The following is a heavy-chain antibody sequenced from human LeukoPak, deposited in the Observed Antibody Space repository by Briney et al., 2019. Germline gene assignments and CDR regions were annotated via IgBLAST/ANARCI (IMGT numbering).Heavy chain of an antibody. J-gene: IGHJ4*02. CDR1: GVSIRSYY. CDR2: MHHSGSS. Sequence: SETLSLTCTVSGVSIRSYYWNWVRQSPGGGLEWIGYMHHSGSSHYNPFLKSRVTISVDTYKNHFSLKLNSVTAADTAVYYCAGGYGSSWSFDHWGQGTLVTVSS. CDR3: AGGYGSSWSFDH. V-gene: IGHV4-59*01. D-gene: IGHD2-2*01.